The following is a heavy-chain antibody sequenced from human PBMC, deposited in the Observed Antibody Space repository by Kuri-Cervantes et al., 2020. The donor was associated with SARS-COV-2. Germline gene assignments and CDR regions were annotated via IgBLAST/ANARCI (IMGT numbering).Heavy chain of an antibody. Sequence: GESLKISCEGFGYDFASYWIGWVRQMPGKGLEWMGIIYPGDSDTRYNPSFQGRVTISADKSTNTAHLHWSRLQASDTAIYYCARLFGGILGYCSTSSCPDFDSWGQGTLVTVSS. CDR3: ARLFGGILGYCSTSSCPDFDS. J-gene: IGHJ4*02. D-gene: IGHD2-2*01. CDR2: IYPGDSDT. V-gene: IGHV5-51*01. CDR1: GYDFASYW.